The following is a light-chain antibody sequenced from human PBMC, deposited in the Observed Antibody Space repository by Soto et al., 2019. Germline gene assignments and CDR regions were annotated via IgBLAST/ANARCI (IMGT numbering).Light chain of an antibody. CDR3: SSYAGSNNLV. V-gene: IGLV2-11*01. CDR2: DVT. Sequence: QSVLTQPRSVSGSPGQSVTISCTGTISDVAGYNYVSWYQHHPGKAPKLLISDVTKRPSWVPDRFSGSKSGITASLTISELQAEDEADYYCSSYAGSNNLVFGGGTKVTVL. CDR1: ISDVAGYNY. J-gene: IGLJ2*01.